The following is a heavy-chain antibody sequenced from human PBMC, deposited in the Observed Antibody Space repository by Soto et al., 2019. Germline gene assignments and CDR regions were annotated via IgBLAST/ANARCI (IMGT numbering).Heavy chain of an antibody. CDR3: ARHGFYGDYASNYFDP. Sequence: RGESLKISCEGFGYNFVTYWIAWVRQMPGKGLEYMGIIYPGDSDSRYSPSFQGQVTFSADKSISTAYMQWSSLKASDTAMYYCARHGFYGDYASNYFDPWGQGTLVTVSS. CDR2: IYPGDSDS. D-gene: IGHD4-17*01. J-gene: IGHJ5*02. V-gene: IGHV5-51*01. CDR1: GYNFVTYW.